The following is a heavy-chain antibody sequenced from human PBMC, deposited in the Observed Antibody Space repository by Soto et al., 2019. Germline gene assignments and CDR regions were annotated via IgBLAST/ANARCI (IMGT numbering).Heavy chain of an antibody. J-gene: IGHJ3*01. CDR1: GFTFSTYW. Sequence: EVQLVDSGGGLVQPGGSLRLSCAASGFTFSTYWMSWVRQAPGKGLKWVANIKHDGSEIYYVDSVKGRFTISRDNARNSLYLQMDSLRAEDTAVYYCARPLGWRDAFDFWAQGTMVTVSS. CDR3: ARPLGWRDAFDF. V-gene: IGHV3-7*01. D-gene: IGHD6-19*01. CDR2: IKHDGSEI.